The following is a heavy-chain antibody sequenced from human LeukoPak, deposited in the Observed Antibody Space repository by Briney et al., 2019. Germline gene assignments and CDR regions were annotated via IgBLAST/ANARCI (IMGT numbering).Heavy chain of an antibody. V-gene: IGHV3-7*05. CDR1: GFTFSTYA. CDR2: INQGGSEK. J-gene: IGHJ4*02. CDR3: VRDGSGYDY. D-gene: IGHD6-19*01. Sequence: GGSLRLSCAASGFTFSTYAMNWVRQPAGKGLEWVANINQGGSEKYYLNSVKGRFTISRDNAKNSLYLQMNSLRADDTAIYYCVRDGSGYDYWGQGTLVTVSS.